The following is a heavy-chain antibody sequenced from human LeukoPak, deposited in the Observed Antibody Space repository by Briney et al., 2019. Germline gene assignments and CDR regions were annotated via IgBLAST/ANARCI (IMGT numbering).Heavy chain of an antibody. J-gene: IGHJ4*02. Sequence: ASVKVSCKVFGYTLTELSMHWVRQAPGKGLEWMGGFDPEDGETIYAQKFQGRVTMTEDTSTDTAYMELSSLRSEDTAVYYCATDRYCSSTSCSSNFDYWGQGTLVTVSS. CDR3: ATDRYCSSTSCSSNFDY. CDR1: GYTLTELS. V-gene: IGHV1-24*01. CDR2: FDPEDGET. D-gene: IGHD2-2*01.